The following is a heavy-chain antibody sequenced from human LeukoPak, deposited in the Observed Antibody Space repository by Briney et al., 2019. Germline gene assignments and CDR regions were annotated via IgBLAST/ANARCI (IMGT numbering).Heavy chain of an antibody. V-gene: IGHV3-21*01. D-gene: IGHD4-17*01. CDR1: GFTFISYS. Sequence: GGSLRLSCAASGFTFISYSMNWVRQAPGKGLEWVSSISSSSSYIYYADSVKGRFTISRDNAKNSLYLQMNSLRAEDTAVYYCASLVTTSSNYYYYYMDVWGKGTTVTVSS. CDR2: ISSSSSYI. J-gene: IGHJ6*03. CDR3: ASLVTTSSNYYYYYMDV.